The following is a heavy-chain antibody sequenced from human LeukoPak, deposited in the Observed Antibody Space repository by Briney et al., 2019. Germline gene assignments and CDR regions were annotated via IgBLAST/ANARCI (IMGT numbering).Heavy chain of an antibody. V-gene: IGHV3-21*01. CDR3: ARGTLAAGGLDY. Sequence: PGGSLRLSCAASGFTFSSYSMNWVRQAPGKGLEWVSSISSSSSYIYYADSVKGRFTISRDNAKNSLYLQMNSLRAEDTAVYYCARGTLAAGGLDYWGQGTLVTVSS. CDR2: ISSSSSYI. D-gene: IGHD6-13*01. CDR1: GFTFSSYS. J-gene: IGHJ4*02.